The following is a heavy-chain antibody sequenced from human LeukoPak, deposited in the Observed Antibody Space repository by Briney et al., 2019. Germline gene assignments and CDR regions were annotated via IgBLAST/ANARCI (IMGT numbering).Heavy chain of an antibody. CDR2: ISSSSSYI. V-gene: IGHV3-21*04. CDR1: GFTFSSYS. CDR3: AKGLTYSGSYSDY. Sequence: GGSLRLSCAASGFTFSSYSMNWVRQAPGKGLEWVSSISSSSSYIYYADSVKGRFTISRDNAKNSLYLQMNSLRAEDTAVYYCAKGLTYSGSYSDYWGQGTLVTVSS. J-gene: IGHJ4*02. D-gene: IGHD1-26*01.